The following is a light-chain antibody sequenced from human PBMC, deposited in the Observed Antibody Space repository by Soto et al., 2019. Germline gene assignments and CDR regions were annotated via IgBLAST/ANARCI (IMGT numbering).Light chain of an antibody. CDR1: QSVSSY. CDR2: DAS. Sequence: DIELTQSPATLSLSPGERATISCRASQSVSSYLAWYQQKPGQAPRLLIYDASTLATGIPARFSGSGSGTDFTLTISSLEPEDFAVYYCQQRRNWPMTFGQGTKLEIK. J-gene: IGKJ2*01. CDR3: QQRRNWPMT. V-gene: IGKV3-11*01.